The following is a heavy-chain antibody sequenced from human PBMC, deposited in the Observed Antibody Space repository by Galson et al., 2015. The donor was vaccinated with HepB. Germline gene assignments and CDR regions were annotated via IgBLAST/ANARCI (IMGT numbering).Heavy chain of an antibody. CDR3: AAYAQSYYYYGMDV. CDR1: GFIFSSYS. D-gene: IGHD3-16*01. CDR2: ISSSSSYI. J-gene: IGHJ6*02. V-gene: IGHV3-21*01. Sequence: LRLSCAASGFIFSSYSMNWVRQAPGKGLEWVSSISSSSSYIYYADSVKGRFTISRDNAKNSLSLQMNSLRAEDTAVYYCAAYAQSYYYYGMDVWGQGTTVTVSS.